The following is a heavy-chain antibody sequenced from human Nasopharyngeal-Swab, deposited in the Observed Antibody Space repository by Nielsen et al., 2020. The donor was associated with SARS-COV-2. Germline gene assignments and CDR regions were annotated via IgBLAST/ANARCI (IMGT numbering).Heavy chain of an antibody. CDR1: GFTFSNYS. CDR2: ISSSTSYI. CDR3: ARDGFGESPYYYYYGMDV. J-gene: IGHJ6*02. Sequence: GESLKISCAASGFTFSNYSMSWVRQAPGKGLEWVSSISSSTSYIYYADSVKGRFTISRDNAKNSLYLQMNSLRAEDTAVYYCARDGFGESPYYYYYGMDVWGQGTTATVSS. D-gene: IGHD3-10*01. V-gene: IGHV3-21*01.